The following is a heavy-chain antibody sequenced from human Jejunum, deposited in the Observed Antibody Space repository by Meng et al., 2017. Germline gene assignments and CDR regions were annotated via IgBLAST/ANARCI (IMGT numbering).Heavy chain of an antibody. V-gene: IGHV3-48*03. CDR1: GFSFSSYE. J-gene: IGHJ4*02. Sequence: GESLKISCAASGFSFSSYEMNWVRQAPGKGLEWVSYIDSSGRTIYYADSVKGRFTISRDNARNSLYLQMNSLRAEDTAIYFCASDAPGTVTNDYWGQGTMVTVSS. CDR2: IDSSGRTI. D-gene: IGHD4-11*01. CDR3: ASDAPGTVTNDY.